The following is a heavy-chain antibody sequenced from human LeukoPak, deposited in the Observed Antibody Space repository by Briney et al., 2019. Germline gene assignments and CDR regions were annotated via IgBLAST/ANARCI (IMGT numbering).Heavy chain of an antibody. CDR1: GGSFSSYY. Sequence: PSETLSLTCTVSGGSFSSYYWTWLRQPPGKGLEWIGEIYHSGSTNYNPSLKSRVTISLDRSRNQFSLRLNSVTAADTAVYYCARGGNSAWYFDYWGQGTLITVSS. CDR2: IYHSGST. V-gene: IGHV4-59*12. CDR3: ARGGNSAWYFDY. J-gene: IGHJ4*02. D-gene: IGHD6-19*01.